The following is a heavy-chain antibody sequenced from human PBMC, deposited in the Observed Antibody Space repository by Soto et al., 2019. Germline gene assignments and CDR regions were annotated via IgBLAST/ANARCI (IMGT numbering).Heavy chain of an antibody. CDR1: GGTFSSYA. Sequence: GASVKVSCKASGGTFSSYAISWVRQAPGQGLEWMGGIIPIFGTANYAQKFQGRVTITADESTSTAYMELSSLRSEDTAVYYCARIKPYGDYLRYYYYGMDVWGQGTTVTVSS. CDR2: IIPIFGTA. V-gene: IGHV1-69*13. J-gene: IGHJ6*02. D-gene: IGHD4-17*01. CDR3: ARIKPYGDYLRYYYYGMDV.